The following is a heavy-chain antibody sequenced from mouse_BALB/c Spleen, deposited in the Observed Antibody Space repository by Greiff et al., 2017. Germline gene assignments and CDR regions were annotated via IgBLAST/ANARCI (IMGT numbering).Heavy chain of an antibody. CDR2: IWGDGST. CDR3: AREGAYGNHMDY. CDR1: GFSLTGYG. J-gene: IGHJ4*01. D-gene: IGHD2-1*01. V-gene: IGHV2-6-7*01. Sequence: QVQLKESGPGLVAPSQSLSITCTVSGFSLTGYGVNWVRQPPGKGLEWLGMIWGDGSTDYNSALKSRLSISKDNSKSQVFLKMNSLQTDDTAKYYCAREGAYGNHMDYWGQGTSVTVSS.